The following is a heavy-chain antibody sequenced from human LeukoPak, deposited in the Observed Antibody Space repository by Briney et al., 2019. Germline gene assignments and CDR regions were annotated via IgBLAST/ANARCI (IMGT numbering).Heavy chain of an antibody. CDR1: GYTLTELS. J-gene: IGHJ5*02. CDR2: FDAEDGET. D-gene: IGHD1-26*01. Sequence: ASVTVSCTVSGYTLTELSMHWVRQAPGKGLEWMGGFDAEDGETIYAQKFQGRVTMTEDTSTDTAYMELSSLRSEDTAVYYCATAEWDMYNWFDPWGQGTLVTVSS. V-gene: IGHV1-24*01. CDR3: ATAEWDMYNWFDP.